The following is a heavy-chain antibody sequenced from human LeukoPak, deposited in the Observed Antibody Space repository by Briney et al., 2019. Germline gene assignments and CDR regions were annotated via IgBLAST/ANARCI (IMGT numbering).Heavy chain of an antibody. CDR3: ARGYSSSWYDPFDP. CDR1: GYTFTSYG. V-gene: IGHV1-18*01. Sequence: ASVKVSCKASGYTFTSYGISWVRQAPGQGLEWMGWISAYNGDTNYAQKLQGRVTMTTDTSTSTAYMELRSLRSDDTAVYYCARGYSSSWYDPFDPWGQGTLVTVSS. J-gene: IGHJ5*02. CDR2: ISAYNGDT. D-gene: IGHD6-13*01.